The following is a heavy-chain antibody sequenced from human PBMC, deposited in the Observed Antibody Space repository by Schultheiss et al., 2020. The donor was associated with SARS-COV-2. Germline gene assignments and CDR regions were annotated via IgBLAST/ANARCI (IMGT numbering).Heavy chain of an antibody. V-gene: IGHV4-38-2*02. CDR1: GYSISSGYY. J-gene: IGHJ6*02. Sequence: SETLSLTCAVSGYSISSGYYWGWIRQPPGKGLEWIGEINHSGSTNYNPSLKSRVTISVDTSKNQFSLKLSSVTAADTAVYYCAREAEYYGSGGRGMDVWGQGTTVTVSS. CDR3: AREAEYYGSGGRGMDV. D-gene: IGHD3-10*01. CDR2: INHSGST.